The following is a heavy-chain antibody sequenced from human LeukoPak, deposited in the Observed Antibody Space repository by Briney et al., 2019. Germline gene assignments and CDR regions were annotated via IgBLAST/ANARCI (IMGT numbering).Heavy chain of an antibody. CDR2: IYYSGST. Sequence: SETLSLTCTVSGGSISSYYWSWIRQPAGKGLEWLGYIYYSGSTNYNPSLKSRVTISVDTSKNQFSLKLSSVTAADTAVYYCARDSSRYSSGYYYVYFDYWGQGTLVTVSS. CDR1: GGSISSYY. D-gene: IGHD3-22*01. J-gene: IGHJ4*02. CDR3: ARDSSRYSSGYYYVYFDY. V-gene: IGHV4-59*01.